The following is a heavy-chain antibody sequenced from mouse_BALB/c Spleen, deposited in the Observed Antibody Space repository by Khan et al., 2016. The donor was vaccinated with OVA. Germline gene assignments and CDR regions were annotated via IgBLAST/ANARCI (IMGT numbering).Heavy chain of an antibody. J-gene: IGHJ2*01. V-gene: IGHV1S137*01. CDR1: GYTFTDYA. CDR2: ISTYSGST. Sequence: VQLQESGPELVRPGVSVKISCKGPGYTFTDYAMYWVKQSHAKSLEWIGLISTYSGSTNYNQKFKGKVTMTVDKSSSAAYMELARLTSEDSAIXYCARPAYDGYYDYWGQGTALTVSS. D-gene: IGHD2-3*01. CDR3: ARPAYDGYYDY.